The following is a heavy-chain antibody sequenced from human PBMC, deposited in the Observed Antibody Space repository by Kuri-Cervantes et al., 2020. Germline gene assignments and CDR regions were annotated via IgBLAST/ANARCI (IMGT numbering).Heavy chain of an antibody. CDR2: INHRGST. CDR1: GGSFSGYY. J-gene: IGHJ4*02. CDR3: TTGGEGNFGDYFSL. D-gene: IGHD4-17*01. V-gene: IGHV4-34*01. Sequence: SETLSLTCAVYGGSFSGYYWSWIRQPPGKGLEWIGEINHRGSTNYNPSLKSRVTISVDTSNNQFSLVLTSVTAADTAVYYCTTGGEGNFGDYFSLWGQGALVTVSS.